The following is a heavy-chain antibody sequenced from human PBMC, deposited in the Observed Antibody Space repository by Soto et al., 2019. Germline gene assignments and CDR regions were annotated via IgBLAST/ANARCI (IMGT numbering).Heavy chain of an antibody. CDR1: GFTFSSYG. J-gene: IGHJ4*02. CDR3: ATATNLATDTAVVI. D-gene: IGHD5-18*01. Sequence: QVQLVESGGGVVQPGRSLRLSCAASGFTFSSYGMHWVRQAPGKGLEWVAVIWYDGSNKYYADSVKGRFTISRDNSKNTLYLQMNCLRAEDTAVYYCATATNLATDTAVVIWGQGTLVTVSS. V-gene: IGHV3-33*01. CDR2: IWYDGSNK.